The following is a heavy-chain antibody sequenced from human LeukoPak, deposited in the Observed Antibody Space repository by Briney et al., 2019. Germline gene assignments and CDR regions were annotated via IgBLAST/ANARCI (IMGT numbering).Heavy chain of an antibody. CDR1: GGSISSYY. V-gene: IGHV4-59*08. CDR3: ATGLGYCSGGSCYSGFTQAPLDY. J-gene: IGHJ4*02. Sequence: SETLSLTCTVSGGSISSYYWSWIRQPPGKGLEWIGYIYYSGSTNYNPSLKSRVTISVDTSKNQFSLKLSSVTAADTAVYYCATGLGYCSGGSCYSGFTQAPLDYWGQGTLVTVSS. D-gene: IGHD2-15*01. CDR2: IYYSGST.